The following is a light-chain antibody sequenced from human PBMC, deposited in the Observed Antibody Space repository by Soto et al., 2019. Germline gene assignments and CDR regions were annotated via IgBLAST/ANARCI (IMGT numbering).Light chain of an antibody. CDR3: QQYENPPT. J-gene: IGKJ5*01. V-gene: IGKV1-33*01. Sequence: DIQMTQSPSSLSASVGYRVTITGQASQNINNYLNWYQQKPGTAPKLLIYAASNLEAGLPSRFRGSGSGTDFTFTISRLQPEDIATYYCQQYENPPTFGQGTRVEIK. CDR1: QNINNY. CDR2: AAS.